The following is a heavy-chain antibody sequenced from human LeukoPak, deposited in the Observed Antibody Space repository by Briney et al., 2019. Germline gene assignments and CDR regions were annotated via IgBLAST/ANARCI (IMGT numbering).Heavy chain of an antibody. CDR2: INHSGST. CDR1: GGSFSGYY. CDR3: ARDLLHYGSGRRDY. Sequence: PSETLSLTCAVYGGSFSGYYWSWIRQPPGKGLEWIGEINHSGSTNYNPSLKSRVTISVDKSKNQFSLKLSSVTAADTAVYYCARDLLHYGSGRRDYWGQGTLVTVSS. J-gene: IGHJ4*02. D-gene: IGHD3-10*01. V-gene: IGHV4-34*01.